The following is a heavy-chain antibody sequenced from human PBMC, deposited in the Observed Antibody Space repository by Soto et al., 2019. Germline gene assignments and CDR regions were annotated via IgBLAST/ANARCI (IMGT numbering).Heavy chain of an antibody. CDR1: GFSLSNARMG. J-gene: IGHJ5*02. V-gene: IGHV2-26*01. Sequence: QVTLKESGPVLVKPTEPLTLTCTVSGFSLSNARMGVSWIRQPPGKALEWLAHIFSNDEKSYSTSLKSRLTISKDTSKSQVVLTMTNMDPVDTATYYCARTIVVVVAATTLYNWFDPWGQGTLVTVSS. D-gene: IGHD2-15*01. CDR3: ARTIVVVVAATTLYNWFDP. CDR2: IFSNDEK.